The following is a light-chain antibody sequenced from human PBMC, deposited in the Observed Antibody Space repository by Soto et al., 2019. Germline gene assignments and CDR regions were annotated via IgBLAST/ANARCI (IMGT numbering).Light chain of an antibody. V-gene: IGKV3-20*01. Sequence: EIVLTQSPGTLSLSPGERATLSCRASQSVSSSYLAWYQQKPGQAPRLLIYGASTSATGIPDRFSGSASGTAFTLTISRLEPEDFAVYYCQEYGSSPMYPFGQRTKLEIK. CDR1: QSVSSSY. J-gene: IGKJ2*01. CDR2: GAS. CDR3: QEYGSSPMYP.